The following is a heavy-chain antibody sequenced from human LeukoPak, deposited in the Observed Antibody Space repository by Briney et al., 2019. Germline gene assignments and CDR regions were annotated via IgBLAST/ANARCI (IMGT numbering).Heavy chain of an antibody. CDR1: GGSISSSNW. CDR2: IYHSGST. J-gene: IGHJ6*03. V-gene: IGHV4-4*02. CDR3: ARVWIDSSGWYLYYYYMDV. D-gene: IGHD6-19*01. Sequence: SETLSLTCAVSGGSISSSNWWSWVRQPPGKGLEWIGEIYHSGSTNYNPSLKSRVTISVDKSKNQFSLKLSSVTAADTAVYYCARVWIDSSGWYLYYYYMDVWGKGTTVTVSS.